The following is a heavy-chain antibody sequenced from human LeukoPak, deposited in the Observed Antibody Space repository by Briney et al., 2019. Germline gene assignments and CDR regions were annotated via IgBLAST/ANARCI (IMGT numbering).Heavy chain of an antibody. CDR3: ARGRRAQALRWCLYWFDL. V-gene: IGHV1-2*02. D-gene: IGHD2-21*01. CDR1: GYTFTGYY. CDR2: INPNSGGT. Sequence: EASVKVSCKASGYTFTGYYMHWVRQAPGQGLEWMGWINPNSGGTNYAQTYQGRVTMTRDTSISTAYMERSRLRSDDTAVYYCARGRRAQALRWCLYWFDLWGQGTLVTVSS. J-gene: IGHJ5*02.